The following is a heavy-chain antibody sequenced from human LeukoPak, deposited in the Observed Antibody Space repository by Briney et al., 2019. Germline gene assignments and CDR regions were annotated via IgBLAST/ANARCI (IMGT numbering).Heavy chain of an antibody. V-gene: IGHV3-23*01. Sequence: GGSLRLSCAASGFTFSSYAMSWVRQAPGKGLEWVSAISGSGGSTYYADSVKGRFTISRDNSKNTLYLQMNSLRAEDTAVYYCASISLWGNWFDPWGQGTLVTVSS. CDR1: GFTFSSYA. J-gene: IGHJ5*02. CDR2: ISGSGGST. D-gene: IGHD3-3*02. CDR3: ASISLWGNWFDP.